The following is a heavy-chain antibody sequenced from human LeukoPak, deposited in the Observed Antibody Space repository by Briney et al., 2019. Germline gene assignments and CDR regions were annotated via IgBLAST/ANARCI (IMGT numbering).Heavy chain of an antibody. D-gene: IGHD3-10*01. CDR1: GFTFSSYA. CDR3: AKLLTDRYYYGSGSYYTPHYYGMDV. J-gene: IGHJ6*02. Sequence: AGGSLRLSCAASGFTFSSYAMSWVRQAPGKGLEWVSAISGSGGSTYYADSVKGRFTISRDNSKNTLYLQMNSLRAEDTAVYYCAKLLTDRYYYGSGSYYTPHYYGMDVWGQGTTVTVSS. V-gene: IGHV3-23*01. CDR2: ISGSGGST.